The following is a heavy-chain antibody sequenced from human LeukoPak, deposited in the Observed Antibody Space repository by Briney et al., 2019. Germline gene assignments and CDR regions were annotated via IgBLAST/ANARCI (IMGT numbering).Heavy chain of an antibody. D-gene: IGHD6-19*01. Sequence: SETLSLTCAVYGGSFSGYYWSWIRQPPGKGLEWIGEINHSGSTNYNPSLKSRVTISVDTSKNQFSLKLSSVTAADTAVYYCARVRKEGIAVAGTSFDYWGQGTLVTVSS. J-gene: IGHJ4*02. CDR1: GGSFSGYY. CDR3: ARVRKEGIAVAGTSFDY. CDR2: INHSGST. V-gene: IGHV4-34*01.